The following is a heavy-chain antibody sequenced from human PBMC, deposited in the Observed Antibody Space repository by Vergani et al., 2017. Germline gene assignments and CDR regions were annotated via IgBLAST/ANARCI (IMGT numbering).Heavy chain of an antibody. CDR3: ARGRGIAAAVDV. J-gene: IGHJ6*04. CDR1: GGSFSGYY. CDR2: INHSGST. V-gene: IGHV4-34*01. D-gene: IGHD6-13*01. Sequence: QVQLQQWGAGLLKPSETLSLTCAVYGGSFSGYYWSWIRQPPGKGLEWVGEINHSGSTNYHPSLKSRVTISVDTAKNQFALKLSSVTATETAVYYCARGRGIAAAVDVWGKGTTVTVSS.